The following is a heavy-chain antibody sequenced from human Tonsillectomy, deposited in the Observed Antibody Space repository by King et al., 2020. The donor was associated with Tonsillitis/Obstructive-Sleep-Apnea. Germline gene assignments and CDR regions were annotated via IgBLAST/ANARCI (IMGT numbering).Heavy chain of an antibody. CDR2: TRNKAHSYTT. CDR1: GFTFSDHY. Sequence: VQLVESGGGLVQPGGSLRLSCAASGFTFSDHYMDWVRQAPGKGLEWVVRTRNKAHSYTTEYAASVKGRVTISRDDSENSLYLQMNSLKTEDTAVYYCARVRTSSPVYNLDYWGQGTLVTVSS. D-gene: IGHD1-14*01. CDR3: ARVRTSSPVYNLDY. V-gene: IGHV3-72*01. J-gene: IGHJ4*02.